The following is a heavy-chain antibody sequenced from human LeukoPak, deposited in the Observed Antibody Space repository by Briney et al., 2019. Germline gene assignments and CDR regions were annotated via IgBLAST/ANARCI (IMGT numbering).Heavy chain of an antibody. Sequence: KSSETLSLTCTVSGGSISSSSYYWGWIRQPPGKGLEWIGYIYYSGSTNYNPSLKSRVTISVDTSKNQFSLKLSSVTAADTAVHYCAREAPYKYYLDYWGQGTLVTVSS. CDR3: AREAPYKYYLDY. V-gene: IGHV4-61*01. J-gene: IGHJ4*02. CDR2: IYYSGST. CDR1: GGSISSSSYY. D-gene: IGHD1-1*01.